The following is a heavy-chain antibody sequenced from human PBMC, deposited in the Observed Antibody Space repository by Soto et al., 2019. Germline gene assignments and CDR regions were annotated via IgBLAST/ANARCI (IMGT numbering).Heavy chain of an antibody. CDR2: INSDGSRT. V-gene: IGHV3-74*01. D-gene: IGHD1-26*01. CDR3: ARGGSGSYGDYYGMDV. CDR1: GFTFSSYW. Sequence: GGSLRLSCAASGFTFSSYWMHWVRQAPGKGLVWVSRINSDGSRTDYADSVKGRFTISRDNAKNTLDMQMNSLRAEDTAVYYCARGGSGSYGDYYGMDVWGQGTTVTVS. J-gene: IGHJ6*02.